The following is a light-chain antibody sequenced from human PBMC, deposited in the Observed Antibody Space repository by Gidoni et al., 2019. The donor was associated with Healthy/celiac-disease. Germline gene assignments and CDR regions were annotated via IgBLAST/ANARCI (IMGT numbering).Light chain of an antibody. CDR1: QSVSSY. CDR3: QQRSNWPPP. Sequence: EIVLTQSPATLSLSPGESATLSCRASQSVSSYLAWYQQKPGQAPRLLIYDASNRATGIPARFSGSGSGTDFTLTISSLEPEDFAVYYCQQRSNWPPPFGPGTKVDIK. V-gene: IGKV3-11*01. CDR2: DAS. J-gene: IGKJ3*01.